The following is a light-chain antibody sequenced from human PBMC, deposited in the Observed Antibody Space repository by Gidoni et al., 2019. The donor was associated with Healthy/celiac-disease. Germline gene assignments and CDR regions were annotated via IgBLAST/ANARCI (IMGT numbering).Light chain of an antibody. V-gene: IGKV4-1*01. CDR3: QQYYSTPYT. Sequence: DILMTHSPDSLSVSLGERATINCKSSQSVLYSSNNKNYLALYQQKPGQHPKLLIYWASTREYGVPDRFSGSGSGTDFTLTISSLQAEDVAVSYCQQYYSTPYTFGQGTKLEIK. CDR2: WAS. CDR1: QSVLYSSNNKNY. J-gene: IGKJ2*01.